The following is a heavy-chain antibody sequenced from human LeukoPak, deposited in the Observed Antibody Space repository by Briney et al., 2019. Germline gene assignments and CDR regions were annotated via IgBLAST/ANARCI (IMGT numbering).Heavy chain of an antibody. CDR2: INHGTGVT. CDR3: AIDVWDVVAAVWGGPLDR. V-gene: IGHV3-23*01. D-gene: IGHD2-15*01. J-gene: IGHJ5*02. Sequence: PGGSLRLSCAASGFTFSLYAMTWVRQAPGKGLEWVSQINHGTGVTYYAQSVRGRFTISRDNSKSTLYLHMNGLRGEDTAVYYCAIDVWDVVAAVWGGPLDRWGQGTRVTVSS. CDR1: GFTFSLYA.